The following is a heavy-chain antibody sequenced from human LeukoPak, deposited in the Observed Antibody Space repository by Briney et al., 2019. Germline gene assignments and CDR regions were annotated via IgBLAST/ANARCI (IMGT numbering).Heavy chain of an antibody. J-gene: IGHJ4*02. CDR2: ISSSSSYI. CDR1: GFTFSSYS. D-gene: IGHD3-16*01. CDR3: ARGGRDTIHGY. Sequence: GGSLRLSCAASGFTFSSYSMNWVRQAPGKGLEWVSSISSSSSYIYYADSVKGRFTISRDNAKNSLYLQMNSLRAEDTAAYYCARGGRDTIHGYWGQGTLVTVSS. V-gene: IGHV3-21*01.